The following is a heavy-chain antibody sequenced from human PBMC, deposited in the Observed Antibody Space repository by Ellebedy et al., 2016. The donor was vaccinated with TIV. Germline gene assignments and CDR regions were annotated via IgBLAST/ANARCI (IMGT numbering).Heavy chain of an antibody. CDR2: IYYSGST. Sequence: SETLSLTCTVSGGSISSSSYYWGWIRQSPGKGLEWIGSIYYSGSTYYNPSLKSRITISVDPSKNQFSLKLSSVTAADTAMYYCARDVSYYYDSSGYFSRYYYYYGMDVWGQGTTVTVSS. CDR3: ARDVSYYYDSSGYFSRYYYYYGMDV. J-gene: IGHJ6*02. CDR1: GGSISSSSYY. D-gene: IGHD3-22*01. V-gene: IGHV4-39*07.